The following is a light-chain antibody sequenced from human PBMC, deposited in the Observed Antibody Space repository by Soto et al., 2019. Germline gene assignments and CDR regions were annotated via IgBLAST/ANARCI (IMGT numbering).Light chain of an antibody. Sequence: EIVMTQSPATLSLSPGERATLSCRASQSVSSSALAWYQQKPGQAPRRLIYGASSRATGIPDRFSGSGSGTDFTLTISRLEPEDFAVYYCQQYGSSPPTFGQGTKVDIK. CDR2: GAS. CDR1: QSVSSSA. CDR3: QQYGSSPPT. V-gene: IGKV3-20*01. J-gene: IGKJ1*01.